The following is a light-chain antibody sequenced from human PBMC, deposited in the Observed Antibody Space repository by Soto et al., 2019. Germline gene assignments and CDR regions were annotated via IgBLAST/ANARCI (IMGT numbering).Light chain of an antibody. CDR1: SSDVGGYNY. CDR3: SSYTGSSTPV. J-gene: IGLJ3*02. CDR2: EVS. V-gene: IGLV2-14*01. Sequence: QSALTQPASVSGSPGQSITISCTGTSSDVGGYNYVSWYQHHPGKAPKLMIYEVSNRPSGVSNRFSGSKSGNMASLTISGLQAEDEADYYCSSYTGSSTPVFGVGTKLTVL.